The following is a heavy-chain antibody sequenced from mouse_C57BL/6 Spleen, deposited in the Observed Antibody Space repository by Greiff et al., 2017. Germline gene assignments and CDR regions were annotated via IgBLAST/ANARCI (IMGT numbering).Heavy chain of an antibody. CDR3: ARCGITTVVVPLDY. CDR1: GYTFTSYW. Sequence: QVQLQQPGAELVKPGASVKLSCKASGYTFTSYWMHWVKQRPGRGLEWIGRIDPNSGGTKYNEKFKSKATLTVDKPSSTAYMQLSSLTSEDSAVYYCARCGITTVVVPLDYWGQGTTLTVSS. V-gene: IGHV1-72*01. CDR2: IDPNSGGT. D-gene: IGHD1-1*01. J-gene: IGHJ2*01.